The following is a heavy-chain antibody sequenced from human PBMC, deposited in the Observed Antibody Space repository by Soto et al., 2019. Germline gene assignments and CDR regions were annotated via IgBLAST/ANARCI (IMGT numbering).Heavy chain of an antibody. J-gene: IGHJ3*02. Sequence: QVQLVESGGGVVQPGRSLRLSCAASGFTFSSYGMHWVRQAPGKGLEWVAVISYDGSNKYYADSVKGRFTISRDNSKNTLYLQMNSLRAEDTAVYYCAKDSMFYIWGQETMVTVSS. CDR2: ISYDGSNK. V-gene: IGHV3-30*18. CDR1: GFTFSSYG. D-gene: IGHD3-10*02. CDR3: AKDSMFYI.